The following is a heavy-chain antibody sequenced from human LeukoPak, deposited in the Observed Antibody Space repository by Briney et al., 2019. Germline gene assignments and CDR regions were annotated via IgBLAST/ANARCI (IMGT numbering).Heavy chain of an antibody. V-gene: IGHV4-4*07. CDR3: AREVVTASGPEYWYFDL. D-gene: IGHD2-21*02. Sequence: SEALSLTCTVSGSSISSYYWSWIRQPAGKGLEWIGRIYTSGSTNYNPSPKSRVTMSVDTSKNQFSLKLSSVTAADTAVYYCAREVVTASGPEYWYFDLWGRGTLVTVSS. J-gene: IGHJ2*01. CDR2: IYTSGST. CDR1: GSSISSYY.